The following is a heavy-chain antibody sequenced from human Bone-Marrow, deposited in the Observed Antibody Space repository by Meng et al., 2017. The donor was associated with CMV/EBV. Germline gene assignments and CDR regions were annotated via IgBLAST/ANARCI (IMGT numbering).Heavy chain of an antibody. D-gene: IGHD3-3*01. V-gene: IGHV1-69*05. CDR1: GYTFTSYA. J-gene: IGHJ6*02. CDR3: ARAEGDFWSGQSTPDYYYGMDV. Sequence: SVKVSCKASGYTFTSYAMNWVRQAPGQGLEWMGGIIPIFGTANYAQKFQGRVTITTDESTSTAYMELSSLRSEDTAVYYCARAEGDFWSGQSTPDYYYGMDVWGQGTTVTVSS. CDR2: IIPIFGTA.